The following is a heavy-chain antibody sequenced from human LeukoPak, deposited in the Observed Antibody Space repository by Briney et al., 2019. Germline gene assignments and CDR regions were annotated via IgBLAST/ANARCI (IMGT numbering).Heavy chain of an antibody. CDR2: SDSGGST. D-gene: IGHD3-10*01. Sequence: PGGSLRLSCAASGLTFINYAMNWVRQAPGKGLEWVSISDSGGSTLYADSVKGRFTVSRDNSKNTLYLQMNSLRVEDTAVYYCAKSGMIRGAMDVWGQGTTVTVPS. CDR3: AKSGMIRGAMDV. V-gene: IGHV3-23*01. CDR1: GLTFINYA. J-gene: IGHJ6*02.